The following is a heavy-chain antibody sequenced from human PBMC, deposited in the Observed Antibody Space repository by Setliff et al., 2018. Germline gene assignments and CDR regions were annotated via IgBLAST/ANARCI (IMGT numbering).Heavy chain of an antibody. Sequence: SETLSLTCSVSGASITSYYWSWIRQPPGKGLEWIGSIFYTGSSYYNPSRRSRVTMSVDTSNNHFSLKVNSVTAADTGVYYCARDSALHSYHYDSSGYLDYWGQGALVTVSS. D-gene: IGHD3-22*01. V-gene: IGHV4-59*04. CDR1: GASITSYY. CDR3: ARDSALHSYHYDSSGYLDY. J-gene: IGHJ4*02. CDR2: IFYTGSS.